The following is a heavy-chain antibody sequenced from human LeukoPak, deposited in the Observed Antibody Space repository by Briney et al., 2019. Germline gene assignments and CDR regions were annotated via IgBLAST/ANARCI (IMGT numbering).Heavy chain of an antibody. CDR1: GFTFDDYA. Sequence: PGRSLRLSCAASGFTFDDYAMHWVRQAPGKGLEWVSGISWNSGSIGYADSVKGRFTISRDNAKNSLYLQMNSLRAEDTAVYYCARDLVVLWFEEAYYGMDVWGQGTTVTVSS. CDR3: ARDLVVLWFEEAYYGMDV. CDR2: ISWNSGSI. D-gene: IGHD3-10*01. V-gene: IGHV3-9*01. J-gene: IGHJ6*02.